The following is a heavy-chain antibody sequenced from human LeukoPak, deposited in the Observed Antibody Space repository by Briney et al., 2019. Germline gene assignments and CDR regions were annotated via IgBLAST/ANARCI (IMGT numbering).Heavy chain of an antibody. V-gene: IGHV3-23*01. D-gene: IGHD3-10*01. CDR1: GFTFSSYA. CDR2: IRGSGGST. J-gene: IGHJ5*02. Sequence: GGSLRLSCAASGFTFSSYAMSWVRQAPGKGLEWVSAIRGSGGSTYYADSVKGRFTISRDNSKNTLYLQMNSLRAEDTAVYYCARGSIRGVTRGSYNWFDPWGQGTLVTVSS. CDR3: ARGSIRGVTRGSYNWFDP.